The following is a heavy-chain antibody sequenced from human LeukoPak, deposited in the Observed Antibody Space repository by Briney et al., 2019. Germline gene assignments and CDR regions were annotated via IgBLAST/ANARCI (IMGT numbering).Heavy chain of an antibody. CDR1: GGSISSYY. D-gene: IGHD2-2*02. Sequence: SETLSLTCTVSGGSISSYYWSWIRQPAGKGLEWIGRIYTSGSTNYNPSLKSRVTMSVDTSKNQFSLKLSSVTAADTAAYYCARDNRAAAAIDTYYFDYWGQGTLVTVSS. V-gene: IGHV4-4*07. CDR3: ARDNRAAAAIDTYYFDY. J-gene: IGHJ4*02. CDR2: IYTSGST.